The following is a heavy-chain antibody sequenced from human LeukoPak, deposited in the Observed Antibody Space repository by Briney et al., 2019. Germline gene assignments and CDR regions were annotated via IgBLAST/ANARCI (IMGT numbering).Heavy chain of an antibody. V-gene: IGHV4-59*01. CDR1: GGSIISFY. D-gene: IGHD6-19*01. CDR3: AIESEAVAGSADNWFDP. Sequence: SETLSPTCTVSGGSIISFYWSWIRQVPGKGLEWIGYIFYTGTTYYNPSLKSRVTISVDTSKNQFSLRLSSVTAADTAVYYCAIESEAVAGSADNWFDPWGQGTLVTVSS. CDR2: IFYTGTT. J-gene: IGHJ5*02.